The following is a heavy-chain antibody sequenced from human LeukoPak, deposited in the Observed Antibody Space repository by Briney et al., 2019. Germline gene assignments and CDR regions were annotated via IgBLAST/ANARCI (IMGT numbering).Heavy chain of an antibody. CDR3: VRGGGCSGSPMRYGTDV. V-gene: IGHV3-30-3*01. Sequence: GGSLRLSCAASGFTFASYAMHWVRQAPGRGLEWVAVISYDGSNKYHADSVKGRFTISRDNSKNTLYLQMNSLRAEDTAVYYCVRGGGCSGSPMRYGTDVWGQGTTVTVSS. D-gene: IGHD6-19*01. CDR1: GFTFASYA. CDR2: ISYDGSNK. J-gene: IGHJ6*02.